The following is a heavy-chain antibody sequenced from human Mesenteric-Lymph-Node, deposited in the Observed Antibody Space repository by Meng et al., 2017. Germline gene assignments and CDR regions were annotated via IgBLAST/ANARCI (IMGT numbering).Heavy chain of an antibody. D-gene: IGHD3-10*01. Sequence: QVQLQDSGPGLVKHFQTLSLTCTVSGGSISSGGYYWSWIRQHPGKGLEWIGEIPHRGSSAYNPSLKSRVSMSIDKSKNQFSLKLTSVTAADTAVYHCLRGSGGSVWGQGTLVTVSS. V-gene: IGHV4-31*09. J-gene: IGHJ1*01. CDR1: GGSISSGGYY. CDR2: IPHRGSS. CDR3: LRGSGGSV.